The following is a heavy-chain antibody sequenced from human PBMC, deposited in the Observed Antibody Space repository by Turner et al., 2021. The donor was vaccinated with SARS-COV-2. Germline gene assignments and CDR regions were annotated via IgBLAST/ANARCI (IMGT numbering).Heavy chain of an antibody. CDR1: GGSISSGDYY. CDR3: ARVVVLRRAYFDY. CDR2: IYYSGST. V-gene: IGHV4-30-4*01. J-gene: IGHJ4*02. D-gene: IGHD2-8*01. Sequence: QVQLQESGPGLVKPSQTLSLTCTVSGGSISSGDYYWRWIRQPPGKGLEWIGYIYYSGSTYYNPSLKSRLTISVDTSKNQFSLKLSSVTAADTAVYDCARVVVLRRAYFDYWGQGTLVTVSS.